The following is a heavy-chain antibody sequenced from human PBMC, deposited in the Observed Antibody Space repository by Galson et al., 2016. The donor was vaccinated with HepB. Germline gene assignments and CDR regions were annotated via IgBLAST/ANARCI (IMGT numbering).Heavy chain of an antibody. D-gene: IGHD4-23*01. CDR1: GFTFGDHY. Sequence: SLRLSCAASGFTFGDHYMDWVRQAPGKGLEWVGRTRNKTKSYTTEYAASVEGRFTISRDDSKNSLYLQMNSLKTEDTALYYCARETHGGHYDENWGQGTLVTVSS. CDR2: TRNKTKSYTT. V-gene: IGHV3-72*01. J-gene: IGHJ1*01. CDR3: ARETHGGHYDEN.